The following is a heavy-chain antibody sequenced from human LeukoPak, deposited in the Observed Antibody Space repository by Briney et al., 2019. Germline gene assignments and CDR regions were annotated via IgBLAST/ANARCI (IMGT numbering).Heavy chain of an antibody. V-gene: IGHV3-21*01. D-gene: IGHD1-7*01. Sequence: GGSLRLSCAASGFTFSSYSMNWVRQAPGKGLEWVSSISSSSSYIYYADSVKGRFTISRDNAKNSLYLQMNSLRAEDTAVYYCARDFFGTTPPFDYWGQGTLVTVSS. J-gene: IGHJ4*02. CDR2: ISSSSSYI. CDR3: ARDFFGTTPPFDY. CDR1: GFTFSSYS.